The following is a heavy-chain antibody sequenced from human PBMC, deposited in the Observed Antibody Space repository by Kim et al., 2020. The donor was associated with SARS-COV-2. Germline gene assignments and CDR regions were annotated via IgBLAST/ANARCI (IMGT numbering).Heavy chain of an antibody. D-gene: IGHD1-26*01. J-gene: IGHJ3*02. V-gene: IGHV3-53*01. CDR3: ARGRELLWGYDAFDI. Sequence: DTVNGRSTISRANSTNTLYLQMNSLRAEDTAVYYCARGRELLWGYDAFDIWGQGTMVTVSS.